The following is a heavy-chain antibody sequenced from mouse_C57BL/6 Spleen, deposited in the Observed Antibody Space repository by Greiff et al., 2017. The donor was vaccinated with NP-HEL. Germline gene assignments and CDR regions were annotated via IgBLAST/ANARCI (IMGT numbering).Heavy chain of an antibody. CDR3: ARPPAYYSNLAWFAY. Sequence: EVQLQQSGAELVKPGASVKLSCTASGFNIKDYYMHWVKQRPEQGLEWIGRIDPEDGETTYAQKFQGKAPITAETSSNTAYMHLSSLTSEDTGVYYCARPPAYYSNLAWFAYWGKGTLVTVAA. D-gene: IGHD2-5*01. J-gene: IGHJ3*01. CDR2: IDPEDGET. CDR1: GFNIKDYY. V-gene: IGHV14-2*01.